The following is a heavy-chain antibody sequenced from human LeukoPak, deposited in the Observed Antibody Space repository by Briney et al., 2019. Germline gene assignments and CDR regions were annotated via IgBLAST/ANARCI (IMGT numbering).Heavy chain of an antibody. Sequence: SETLSLTCTVSGGSISSYYWSWIRQPPGKGLEWIGEINHSGSTNYNPSLKSRVTISVDTSKNQFSLKLSSLTAADTAVYYCARSGYHYDSRWGQLYHFDYWGQGTLVTVSS. J-gene: IGHJ4*02. D-gene: IGHD5-12*01. CDR2: INHSGST. CDR3: ARSGYHYDSRWGQLYHFDY. V-gene: IGHV4-34*01. CDR1: GGSISSYY.